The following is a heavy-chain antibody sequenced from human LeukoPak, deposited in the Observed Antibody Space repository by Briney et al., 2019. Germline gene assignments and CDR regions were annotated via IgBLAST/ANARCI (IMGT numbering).Heavy chain of an antibody. V-gene: IGHV1-69*13. CDR2: IIPIFGAA. Sequence: GASVKVSCKASGGTFSTNAISWVRQAPGQGLEWMATIIPIFGAANYAPKFQGRVSITADESTSTAYMELISLRPDDTAVYYCAREASSTWYAMFDFWGQGTLVTVSS. J-gene: IGHJ4*02. CDR3: AREASSTWYAMFDF. CDR1: GGTFSTNA. D-gene: IGHD6-13*01.